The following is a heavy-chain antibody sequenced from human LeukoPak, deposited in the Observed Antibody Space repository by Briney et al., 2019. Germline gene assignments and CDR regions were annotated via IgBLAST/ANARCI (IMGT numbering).Heavy chain of an antibody. CDR2: IYYSGST. CDR3: ARQTTNKETDLGYCSSTSCCTGSGFDP. CDR1: GGSISSSSYY. J-gene: IGHJ5*02. D-gene: IGHD2-2*02. V-gene: IGHV4-39*01. Sequence: SETLSLTCTVSGGSISSSSYYWGWIRQPPGKGLEWIGSIYYSGSTYYNPSLKSRVTISVDTSKNQFSLKLSSVTAADTAVYYCARQTTNKETDLGYCSSTSCCTGSGFDPWGQGTLVTVSS.